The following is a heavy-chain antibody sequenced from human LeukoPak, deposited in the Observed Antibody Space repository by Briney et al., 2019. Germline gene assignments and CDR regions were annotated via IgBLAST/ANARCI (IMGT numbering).Heavy chain of an antibody. Sequence: GGSLRLSCAASGFTFRSYSMNWVRQAPGKGLEWVSYISSSNSTINYADSVKGRFTISRDNAKNSLYLQMNSLRAEDTAVYYCARGSGPGRGAIDYWGQGTLVTVSS. CDR3: ARGSGPGRGAIDY. CDR1: GFTFRSYS. D-gene: IGHD1-14*01. CDR2: ISSSNSTI. V-gene: IGHV3-48*01. J-gene: IGHJ4*02.